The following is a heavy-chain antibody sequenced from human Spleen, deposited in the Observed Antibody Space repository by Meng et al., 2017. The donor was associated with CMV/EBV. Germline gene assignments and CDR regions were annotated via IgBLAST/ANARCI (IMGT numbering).Heavy chain of an antibody. CDR2: IYSGGGST. CDR1: GFTFSSYA. J-gene: IGHJ5*02. CDR3: AKGITIGLPNWIDP. V-gene: IGHV3-23*03. Sequence: GESLKISCAASGFTFSSYAMSWVRQAPGKGLEWVSVIYSGGGSTYYADSVKGRFTISRDNSKNTLYLQMNSLRVEDTGVYYCAKGITIGLPNWIDPWGQGTLVTVSS. D-gene: IGHD3-9*01.